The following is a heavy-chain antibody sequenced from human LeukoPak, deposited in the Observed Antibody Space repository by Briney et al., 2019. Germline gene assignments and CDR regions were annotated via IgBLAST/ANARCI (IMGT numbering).Heavy chain of an antibody. D-gene: IGHD3-22*01. CDR3: ARAYDSSGYYYYYYGMDV. CDR1: GFTFSSFA. V-gene: IGHV3-23*01. CDR2: IGATGGTT. J-gene: IGHJ6*02. Sequence: GGSLRLSCAASGFTFSSFAMNWVRQAPGKGLEWVSIIGATGGTTLYADSVKGRFTISRDNSKNTLYLQMNSLRAEDTAVYYCARAYDSSGYYYYYYGMDVWGQGTTVTVSS.